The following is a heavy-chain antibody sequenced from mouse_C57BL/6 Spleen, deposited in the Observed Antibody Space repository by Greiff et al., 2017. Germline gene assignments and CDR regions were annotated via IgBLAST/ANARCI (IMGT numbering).Heavy chain of an antibody. D-gene: IGHD1-1*01. Sequence: VQLQQSGPGVVQPSQSLSITCTVSGFSLTSYGVHWVRQSPGKGLEWLGVIWSGGSTDYNAAFISRLSISKDNSKSQVFFKMNSLQADDTAIYYCARKNYYGSRGYFDVWGTGTTVTVSS. CDR2: IWSGGST. CDR3: ARKNYYGSRGYFDV. J-gene: IGHJ1*03. CDR1: GFSLTSYG. V-gene: IGHV2-2*01.